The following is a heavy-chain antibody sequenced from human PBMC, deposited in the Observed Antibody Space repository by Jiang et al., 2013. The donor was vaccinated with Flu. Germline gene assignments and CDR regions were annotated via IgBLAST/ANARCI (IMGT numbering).Heavy chain of an antibody. D-gene: IGHD3-10*01. J-gene: IGHJ3*02. Sequence: GPGLVKPSETLSLTCTVSGGSVSSGSYYWSWIRQPPGKGLEWIGYIYYSGSTNYNPSLKSRVTISVDTSKNQFSLKLSSVTAADTAVYYCARVWFDLMVRGVEGDAFDIWGQGTMVTVSS. CDR1: GGSVSSGSYY. CDR3: ARVWFDLMVRGVEGDAFDI. V-gene: IGHV4-61*01. CDR2: IYYSGST.